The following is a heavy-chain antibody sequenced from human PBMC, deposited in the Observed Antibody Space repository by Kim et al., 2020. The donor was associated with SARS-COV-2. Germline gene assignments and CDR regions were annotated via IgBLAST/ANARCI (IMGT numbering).Heavy chain of an antibody. D-gene: IGHD3-22*01. Sequence: LKSRVTISVDTSKNQFSLKLSSVTAADTAVYYCARVYDSSGYYMSRAFDIWGHGTMGTVSS. CDR3: ARVYDSSGYYMSRAFDI. V-gene: IGHV4-59*01. J-gene: IGHJ3*02.